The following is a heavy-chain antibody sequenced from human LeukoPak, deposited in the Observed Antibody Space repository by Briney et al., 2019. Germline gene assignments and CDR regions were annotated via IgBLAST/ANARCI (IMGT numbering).Heavy chain of an antibody. V-gene: IGHV3-30*02. CDR2: IRYDGTNK. J-gene: IGHJ4*02. CDR3: AKDPFLAGGVAAAHIDY. CDR1: GFTFSIYG. Sequence: GGSLRLSRAASGFTFSIYGMHWVRQAPGKGLEWVAFIRYDGTNKYADSVKGRFTISGDNSKNTLLLQMNSLRVEDTAVYYCAKDPFLAGGVAAAHIDYWGQGTLVTVSS. D-gene: IGHD2-15*01.